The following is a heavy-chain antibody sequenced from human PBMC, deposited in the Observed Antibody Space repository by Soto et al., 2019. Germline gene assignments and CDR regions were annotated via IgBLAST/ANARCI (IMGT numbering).Heavy chain of an antibody. J-gene: IGHJ3*01. V-gene: IGHV4-59*01. CDR1: GGSISSSY. CDR3: ARSVVHQWLVHDAFDV. CDR2: IYYSGTT. Sequence: SETLSLTCTVSGGSISSSYWSWIRQSPGKGLEWIAYIYYSGTTNYNPSLASRVTISIDTSKNQFSLRLTSVTAADTAVYYCARSVVHQWLVHDAFDVWGRGTLVTVSS. D-gene: IGHD6-19*01.